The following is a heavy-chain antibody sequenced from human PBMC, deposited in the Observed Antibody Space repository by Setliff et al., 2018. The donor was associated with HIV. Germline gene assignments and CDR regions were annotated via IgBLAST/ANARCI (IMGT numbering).Heavy chain of an antibody. CDR1: GFTFGNFA. V-gene: IGHV3-30*04. Sequence: PGGSLRLSCAASGFTFGNFAMHWVRQAPGKGLEWVAVISSDGSNDYYVDSVRGRFTISRDNSRNTVYLDMNSLTAEDTAVYYCVRGGYYYDNTVFYGHWGQGTLVTVSS. CDR2: ISSDGSND. J-gene: IGHJ4*02. CDR3: VRGGYYYDNTVFYGH. D-gene: IGHD3-22*01.